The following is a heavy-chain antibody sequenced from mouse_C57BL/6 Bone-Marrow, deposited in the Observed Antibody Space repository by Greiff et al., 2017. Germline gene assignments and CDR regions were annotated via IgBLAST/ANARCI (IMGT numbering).Heavy chain of an antibody. CDR2: INPNNGGT. CDR1: GYTFTDYN. CDR3: AMYYGSTNWYFDV. J-gene: IGHJ1*03. V-gene: IGHV1-22*01. Sequence: EVQLQQSGPELVKPGASVKMSCKASGYTFTDYNMHWVKQSHGKSLEWIGYINPNNGGTSYNQKFKGKATLTVNKSSSTAYMELRSLTSEDSAVYYCAMYYGSTNWYFDVWGTGTTVTVSS. D-gene: IGHD1-1*01.